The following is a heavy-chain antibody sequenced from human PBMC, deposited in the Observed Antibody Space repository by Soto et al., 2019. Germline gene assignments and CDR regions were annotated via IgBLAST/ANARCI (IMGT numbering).Heavy chain of an antibody. J-gene: IGHJ4*02. Sequence: PSETLSLTCTVSGGSISSGGYYWSWIRQHPGKGLEWIGYIYYSGSTYYNPSLKRQVTISVDTSKNQFSLKLSSVTAADTAVYYCVRQRGAVVVASEGGYFDYWSQGTLVTVSS. V-gene: IGHV4-31*01. CDR1: GGSISSGGYY. CDR3: VRQRGAVVVASEGGYFDY. CDR2: IYYSGST. D-gene: IGHD2-15*01.